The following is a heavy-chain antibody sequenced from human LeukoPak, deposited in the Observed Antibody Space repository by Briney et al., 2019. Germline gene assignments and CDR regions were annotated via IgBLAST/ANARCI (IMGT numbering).Heavy chain of an antibody. D-gene: IGHD3-22*01. CDR3: ARSGPNYYDSSGYSPGFDY. Sequence: SETLSLTCSVSGGSISGRRYYWGWIRQPPGRGLEWIGSIHYDGATYYNPSLKSRVTMSVDTSKNQVSLKLSSVTAADTAVYYCARSGPNYYDSSGYSPGFDYWGQGTLVTVSS. CDR2: IHYDGAT. V-gene: IGHV4-39*07. J-gene: IGHJ4*02. CDR1: GGSISGRRYY.